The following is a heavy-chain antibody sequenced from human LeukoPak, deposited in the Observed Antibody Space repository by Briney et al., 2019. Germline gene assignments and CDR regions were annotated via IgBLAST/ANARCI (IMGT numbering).Heavy chain of an antibody. D-gene: IGHD3-10*01. CDR3: AKANMVRGVTLKFDY. J-gene: IGHJ4*02. CDR2: INSDGSST. CDR1: GFTFSSYW. Sequence: PGGSLRLSCAASGFTFSSYWMHWVRQAPGKGLVWVSRINSDGSSTYYADSVKGRFTISRDNSKNTLYLQMNSLRAEDTAVYYCAKANMVRGVTLKFDYWGQGTLVTVSS. V-gene: IGHV3-74*01.